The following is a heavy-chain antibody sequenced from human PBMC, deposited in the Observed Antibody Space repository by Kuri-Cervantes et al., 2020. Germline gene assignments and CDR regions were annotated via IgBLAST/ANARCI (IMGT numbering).Heavy chain of an antibody. J-gene: IGHJ3*02. Sequence: GGSLRLSCAASGFTFSSYWMHWVRQAPGKGLEWVSSISSSSSYIYYADSVEGRFNISRDNAKNSLYLQMNSLRAEDTAVYYCAGSSWSHDAFDIWGQGTMVTVSS. CDR2: ISSSSSYI. CDR3: AGSSWSHDAFDI. CDR1: GFTFSSYW. V-gene: IGHV3-21*01. D-gene: IGHD6-13*01.